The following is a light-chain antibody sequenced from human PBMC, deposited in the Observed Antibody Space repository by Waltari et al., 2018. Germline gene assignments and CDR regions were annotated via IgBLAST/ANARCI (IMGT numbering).Light chain of an antibody. CDR1: QSLSGN. Sequence: EIVMTQSPATLSVSPGDRATLSCRASQSLSGNLAWYQKKPGQVPRLRLYVASTRATGIPSRFSGSGSGTEFTLTISNLQSEDFAVYYCQQYNHWPPYTFGQGTKLEIE. V-gene: IGKV3-15*01. CDR2: VAS. CDR3: QQYNHWPPYT. J-gene: IGKJ2*01.